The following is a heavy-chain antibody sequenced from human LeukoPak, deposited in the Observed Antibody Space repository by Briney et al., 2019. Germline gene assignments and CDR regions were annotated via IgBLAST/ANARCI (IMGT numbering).Heavy chain of an antibody. CDR2: ISSSSSYI. CDR1: GFTFSSYS. CDR3: ARDWVKADYGDYANFDY. Sequence: GGSLRLSCAASGFTFSSYSMNWVRQAPGKGLEWVSSISSSSSYIYYADSVKGRFTISRDNAKNSLYLQMNSLRAEDTAVYYCARDWVKADYGDYANFDYWGQGTLVTVSS. D-gene: IGHD4-17*01. J-gene: IGHJ4*02. V-gene: IGHV3-21*01.